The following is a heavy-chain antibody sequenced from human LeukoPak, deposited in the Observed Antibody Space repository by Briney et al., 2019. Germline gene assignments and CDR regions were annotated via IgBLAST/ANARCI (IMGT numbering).Heavy chain of an antibody. D-gene: IGHD1-26*01. CDR1: GFTFSSYG. V-gene: IGHV3-30*02. CDR2: IWYDGSNK. Sequence: PGGSLRLSCAASGFTFSSYGMHWVRQAPGKGLEWVAVIWYDGSNKYYADSVKGRFTISRDNSKNTLYLQMNSLRAEDTAVYYCAKALEGSYSFDYWGQGTLVTVSS. CDR3: AKALEGSYSFDY. J-gene: IGHJ4*02.